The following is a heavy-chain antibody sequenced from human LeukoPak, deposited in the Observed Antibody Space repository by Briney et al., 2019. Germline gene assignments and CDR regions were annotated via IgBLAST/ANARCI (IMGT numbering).Heavy chain of an antibody. D-gene: IGHD6-19*01. J-gene: IGHJ5*02. V-gene: IGHV1-3*01. Sequence: ASVKVSCKASQYSFSDYAIHWVRQAPGQRPEWMGWIDAGNGRTKYSQSFQGRLTITRDTSASTAYMELSSLRSEDTAVYYCARVPNIAVAVRRNWFDPWGQGTLVTVSS. CDR2: IDAGNGRT. CDR3: ARVPNIAVAVRRNWFDP. CDR1: QYSFSDYA.